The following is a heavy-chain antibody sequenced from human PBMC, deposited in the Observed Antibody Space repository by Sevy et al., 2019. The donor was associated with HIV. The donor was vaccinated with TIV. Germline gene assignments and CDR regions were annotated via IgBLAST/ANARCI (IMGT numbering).Heavy chain of an antibody. V-gene: IGHV1-58*01. Sequence: ASVKVSCKASGIVFFGAAVQWLRQARGQGPEWIGRIIVAGGHTAFSLTFQDRVCLTRYVFTGTVEMEPRDLRIDDTAAYFSAADEDNSGSPQIYDEFDLWGQGTTVTVSS. CDR2: IIVAGGHT. D-gene: IGHD3-10*01. CDR1: GIVFFGAA. CDR3: AADEDNSGSPQIYDEFDL. J-gene: IGHJ6*02.